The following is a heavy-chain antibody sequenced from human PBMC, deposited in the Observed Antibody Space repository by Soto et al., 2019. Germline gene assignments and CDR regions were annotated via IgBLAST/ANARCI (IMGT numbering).Heavy chain of an antibody. CDR1: GGSVSSGSYY. D-gene: IGHD5-12*01. CDR3: AREYREDIVATILDY. CDR2: ISYSGSI. J-gene: IGHJ4*02. V-gene: IGHV4-61*01. Sequence: QVQLQVSGPGLVKPSETLSLTCTVSGGSVSSGSYYWSWIRQPPGKGLEWIGYISYSGSINYNPSLKSRVTISVDTSKNQVSLKLSSVTAADTAVYYCAREYREDIVATILDYWGQGTLVTVSS.